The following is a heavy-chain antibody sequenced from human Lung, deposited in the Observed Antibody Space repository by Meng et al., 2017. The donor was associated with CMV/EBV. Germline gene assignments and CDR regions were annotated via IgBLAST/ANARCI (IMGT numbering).Heavy chain of an antibody. V-gene: IGHV1-8*02. J-gene: IGHJ6*02. CDR1: GYSHTNYW. CDR2: MNPNSGNT. Sequence: ASVXVSXXTSGYSHTNYWIGWVRQKPGKGLEWMGWMNPNSGNTGYAQKFQGRVTLTRVTSISTAYMELSSLTSDDTAVYYCARTRIEVEPDGRKIKYYNYGMDVWGQGTTVTVSS. D-gene: IGHD2-2*01. CDR3: ARTRIEVEPDGRKIKYYNYGMDV.